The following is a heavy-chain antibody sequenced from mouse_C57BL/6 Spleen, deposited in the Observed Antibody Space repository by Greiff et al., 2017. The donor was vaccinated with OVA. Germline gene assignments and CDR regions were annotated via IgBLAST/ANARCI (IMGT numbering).Heavy chain of an antibody. Sequence: VQLKESGGDLVKPGGSLKLSCAASGFTFSSYGMSWVRQTPDKRLEWVATISSGGSYTYYPDSVKGRFTISRDNAKNTLYLQMSSLKSEDTAMYYCARHGATVVGAMDYWGQGTSVTVSS. CDR1: GFTFSSYG. J-gene: IGHJ4*01. D-gene: IGHD1-1*01. CDR2: ISSGGSYT. CDR3: ARHGATVVGAMDY. V-gene: IGHV5-6*01.